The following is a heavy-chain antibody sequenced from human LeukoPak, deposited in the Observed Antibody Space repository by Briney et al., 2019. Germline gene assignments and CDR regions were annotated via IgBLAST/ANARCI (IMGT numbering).Heavy chain of an antibody. J-gene: IGHJ4*02. D-gene: IGHD2-2*01. CDR1: GYTFTSYG. V-gene: IGHV1-18*01. Sequence: ASVTVSCKASGYTFTSYGISWVRQAPGQGLEWMGWISAYNGNTNYAQKLQGRVTMTTDTSTSTAYMELRSLRSDDTAVYYCARDSPVVPAANYWGQGTLVTVSS. CDR2: ISAYNGNT. CDR3: ARDSPVVPAANY.